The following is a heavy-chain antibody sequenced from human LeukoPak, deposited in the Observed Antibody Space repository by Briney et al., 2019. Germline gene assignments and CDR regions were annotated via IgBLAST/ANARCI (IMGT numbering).Heavy chain of an antibody. V-gene: IGHV5-51*01. CDR3: ARCSSTLDAFDI. CDR2: IYPGDSDT. J-gene: IGHJ3*02. CDR1: GNSFTSYW. Sequence: GGALRFSGTGFGNSFTSYWMGWVRQMPGKGLEGMGIIYPGDSDTRYSPSFQGQVTISADKSISTAYLQWSSLKASDTAMYYCARCSSTLDAFDIWGQGTMVTVSS. D-gene: IGHD2-2*01.